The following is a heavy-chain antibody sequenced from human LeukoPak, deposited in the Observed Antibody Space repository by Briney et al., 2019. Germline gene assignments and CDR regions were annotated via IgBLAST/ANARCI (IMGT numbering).Heavy chain of an antibody. CDR3: ARVLREAAAANWFDP. D-gene: IGHD6-13*01. Sequence: ASVKVSCKASGGTFSSYAISWVRQAPGQGLEWMGGIIPIFGTANYAQKFQGRVTITTDESTSTAYMELSSLRSEDTAVYYCARVLREAAAANWFDPWGQGTLVTVSS. CDR1: GGTFSSYA. V-gene: IGHV1-69*05. J-gene: IGHJ5*02. CDR2: IIPIFGTA.